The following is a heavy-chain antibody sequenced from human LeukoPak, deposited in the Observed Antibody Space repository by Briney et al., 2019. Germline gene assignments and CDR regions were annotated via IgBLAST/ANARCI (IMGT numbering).Heavy chain of an antibody. J-gene: IGHJ4*02. Sequence: ASVKVSCKASGGTFSSYAISWVRQAPGQGLEWMGGIIPIFGTANYAQKFQGRVTITADKSTSTAYMELSSLRSEDTAVYYCASSRLKYDFWSGYYGYWGQGTLVTVSS. V-gene: IGHV1-69*06. CDR2: IIPIFGTA. D-gene: IGHD3-3*01. CDR3: ASSRLKYDFWSGYYGY. CDR1: GGTFSSYA.